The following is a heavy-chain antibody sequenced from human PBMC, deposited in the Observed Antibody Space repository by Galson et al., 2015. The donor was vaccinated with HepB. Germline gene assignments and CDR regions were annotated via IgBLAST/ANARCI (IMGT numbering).Heavy chain of an antibody. CDR3: AHSPSLNIAAAPRYFDY. CDR2: IYWDDDK. J-gene: IGHJ4*02. Sequence: PALVKPTQTLTLTCTFSGFSLSTSGVGVGWIRQPPGKALEWLALIYWDDDKRYSPSLKSRLTITKDTSKNQVVLTMTNMDPVDTATYYCAHSPSLNIAAAPRYFDYWGQGTLVTVSS. CDR1: GFSLSTSGVG. D-gene: IGHD6-13*01. V-gene: IGHV2-5*02.